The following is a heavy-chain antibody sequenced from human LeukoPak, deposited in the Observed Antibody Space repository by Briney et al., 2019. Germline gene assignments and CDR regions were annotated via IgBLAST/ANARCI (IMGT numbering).Heavy chain of an antibody. Sequence: SVKVSCKASGGTFSSYAISWVRQAPGQGLEWMGGIIPIFGTANYAQKFQGRVTITADESTSTAYMELSSLRSEDTAVYYCARTPAPMSHFDYWGQGTLVTVSS. D-gene: IGHD2-15*01. J-gene: IGHJ4*02. V-gene: IGHV1-69*13. CDR2: IIPIFGTA. CDR3: ARTPAPMSHFDY. CDR1: GGTFSSYA.